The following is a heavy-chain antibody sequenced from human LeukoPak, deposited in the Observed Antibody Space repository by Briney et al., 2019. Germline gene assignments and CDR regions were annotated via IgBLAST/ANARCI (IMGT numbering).Heavy chain of an antibody. Sequence: GGSLRLSCAASGFTVSSNYMSWVRQAPGKGLEWVSVIYSGGSTYYADSVKGRFTISRDNSKNTLYLQMNSLRAEDTAVYYCARDLRGRFGEFDYWGQGTLVTVSS. D-gene: IGHD3-10*01. CDR2: IYSGGST. CDR3: ARDLRGRFGEFDY. J-gene: IGHJ4*02. CDR1: GFTVSSNY. V-gene: IGHV3-66*01.